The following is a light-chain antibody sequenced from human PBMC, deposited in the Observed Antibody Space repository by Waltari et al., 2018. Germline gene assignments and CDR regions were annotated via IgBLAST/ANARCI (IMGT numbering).Light chain of an antibody. V-gene: IGLV2-14*03. CDR3: SSYRRSDIVV. Sequence: QSALTQPASVSGSPGQSITISCTGTSSAVGGSNSVSWYQHHPGKAPKIIIYDVNNRPSGVSNRFSGSKSGNTASLTISGLQAEDEADYYCSSYRRSDIVVFGGGTKRTVL. J-gene: IGLJ2*01. CDR2: DVN. CDR1: SSAVGGSNS.